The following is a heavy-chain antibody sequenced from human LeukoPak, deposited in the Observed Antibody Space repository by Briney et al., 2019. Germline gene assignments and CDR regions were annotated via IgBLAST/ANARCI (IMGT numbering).Heavy chain of an antibody. Sequence: ASVKVSCKTSGYTFTSYAMHWVRQAPGQGLEGMGGINVANGNTKYSQKFQDRVTITRDQPASTAYMALSSLTSDDTAVYYCARQGGGPYSGSPFDYWGQGTLVTVSS. CDR3: ARQGGGPYSGSPFDY. CDR2: INVANGNT. J-gene: IGHJ4*02. D-gene: IGHD1-26*01. V-gene: IGHV1-3*01. CDR1: GYTFTSYA.